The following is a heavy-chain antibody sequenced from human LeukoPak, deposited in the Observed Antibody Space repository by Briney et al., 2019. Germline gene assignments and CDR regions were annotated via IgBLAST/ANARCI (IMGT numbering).Heavy chain of an antibody. V-gene: IGHV4-38-2*01. D-gene: IGHD1-26*01. Sequence: PSETLSLTCAVSGYSISSGYYWGWIRQPPGKGLEWIGSIYHSGSTYYNPSLKSRVTISVDTSKNQFSLKLSSVTAADTAVYYCARQGGDYFDHWGQGTLVTVSS. J-gene: IGHJ4*02. CDR3: ARQGGDYFDH. CDR2: IYHSGST. CDR1: GYSISSGYY.